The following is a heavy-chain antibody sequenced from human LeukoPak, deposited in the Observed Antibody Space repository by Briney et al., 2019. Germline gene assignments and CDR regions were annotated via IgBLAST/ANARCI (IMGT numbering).Heavy chain of an antibody. CDR1: GGSFSGYY. Sequence: PSETLSLTCAVYGGSFSGYYWSWIRQPPGQGLEWIGEINHSGSTNYNPSLKSRVTISVDTSKNQFSLKLSSVTAAGTAVYYCARCVIRAKTPHREGYYYYMDVWGKGTTVTVSS. V-gene: IGHV4-34*01. J-gene: IGHJ6*03. CDR2: INHSGST. CDR3: ARCVIRAKTPHREGYYYYMDV. D-gene: IGHD2-21*01.